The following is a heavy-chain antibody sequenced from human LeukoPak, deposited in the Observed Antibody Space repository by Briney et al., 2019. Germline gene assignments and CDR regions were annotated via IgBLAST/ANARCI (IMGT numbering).Heavy chain of an antibody. V-gene: IGHV4-59*01. D-gene: IGHD6-6*01. CDR2: IYYSGST. J-gene: IGHJ4*02. Sequence: SETLSFTCTVSGGSISSYYWSWIRQPPGKGLEWIGYIYYSGSTNYNPSLKSRVTISVDTSNNEFSLKLSSVTAADTAVYYCAIYSGSRQGFDYWGQGTLDTVSS. CDR3: AIYSGSRQGFDY. CDR1: GGSISSYY.